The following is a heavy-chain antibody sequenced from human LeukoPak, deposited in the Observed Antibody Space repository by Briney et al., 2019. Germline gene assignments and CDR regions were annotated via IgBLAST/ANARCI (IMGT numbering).Heavy chain of an antibody. CDR1: GGSISSSSYY. J-gene: IGHJ4*02. D-gene: IGHD3-3*01. Sequence: SETLSLTCTVSGGSISSSSYYWGWIRQPPGKGLEWIGSIYYSGSTYYNPSLKSRVTISVDTSKNQFSLKLSSVTAADTAVYYCARQGSVFWSGYLKVAFDYWGQGTLVTVSS. V-gene: IGHV4-39*01. CDR2: IYYSGST. CDR3: ARQGSVFWSGYLKVAFDY.